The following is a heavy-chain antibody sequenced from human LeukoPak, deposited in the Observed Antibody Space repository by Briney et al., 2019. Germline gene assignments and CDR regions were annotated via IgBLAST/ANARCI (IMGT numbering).Heavy chain of an antibody. CDR2: ISYDGSNK. V-gene: IGHV3-30*04. D-gene: IGHD6-13*01. J-gene: IGHJ6*02. CDR3: ARDESAAVYYYYGMDV. CDR1: GFTFSSYA. Sequence: PGGSLRLSCAASGFTFSSYAMHWVRQAPGKGLEWVAVISYDGSNKYYADSVKGRFTISRDNSKNTLYLQMNSLRAEDTAVYYCARDESAAVYYYYGMDVWGQGTTVTVSS.